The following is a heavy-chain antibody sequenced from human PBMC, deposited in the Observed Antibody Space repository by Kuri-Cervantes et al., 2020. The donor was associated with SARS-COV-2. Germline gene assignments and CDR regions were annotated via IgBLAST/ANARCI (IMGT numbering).Heavy chain of an antibody. CDR2: IYYSGST. Sequence: GSLRLSCAVYGGSFSGYYWSWIRQPPGKGLEWIGYIYYSGSTNYNPSLKSRVTISVDTSKNQFSLKLSSVTAADTAVYYCARQTCTNGVCYTFDYWGQGTLVTVSS. J-gene: IGHJ4*02. CDR1: GGSFSGYY. D-gene: IGHD2-8*01. CDR3: ARQTCTNGVCYTFDY. V-gene: IGHV4-59*08.